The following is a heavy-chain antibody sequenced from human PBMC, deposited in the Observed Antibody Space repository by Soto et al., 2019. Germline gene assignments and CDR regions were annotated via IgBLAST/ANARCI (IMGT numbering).Heavy chain of an antibody. CDR3: AREEQ. CDR1: GGTFSSYA. Sequence: QVQLVQSGAEVKKPGSSVKVSCKASGGTFSSYAISWVRQAPGQGLEWMGGIIPIFGTANYAQKFQGRVTITAEETTHKDYMELSSRGYEDTAGYYCAREEQWGKGTLVTVSS. V-gene: IGHV1-69*12. CDR2: IIPIFGTA. J-gene: IGHJ4*02. D-gene: IGHD1-26*01.